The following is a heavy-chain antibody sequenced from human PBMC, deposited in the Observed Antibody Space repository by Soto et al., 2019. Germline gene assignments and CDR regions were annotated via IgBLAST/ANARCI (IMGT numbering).Heavy chain of an antibody. Sequence: PXVSLRLSCAASGFTFSTYSMNWVRQAPGKGLEWVSSISGSGNYTHYADFLRGRFTISRDNAKTSLYLQMNSLRAEDTAVYYCAREGINNYNEYYFDSWGQGTVVTVPS. J-gene: IGHJ4*02. V-gene: IGHV3-21*01. CDR3: AREGINNYNEYYFDS. CDR1: GFTFSTYS. D-gene: IGHD4-4*01. CDR2: ISGSGNYT.